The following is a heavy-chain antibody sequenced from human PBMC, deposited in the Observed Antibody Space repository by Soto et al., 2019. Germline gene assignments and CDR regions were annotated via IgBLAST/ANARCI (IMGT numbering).Heavy chain of an antibody. CDR2: IDPSDSQT. J-gene: IGHJ4*02. Sequence: GESLKISCKGSGYSFAGYWITWVRQKPGKGLEWMGRIDPSDSQTYYSPSFRGHVTISVTKSITTVFLQWSSLRASDTAMYCCARRIYDSDTGPNFQYYFDSWGQGTPVTVSS. D-gene: IGHD3-22*01. CDR3: ARRIYDSDTGPNFQYYFDS. V-gene: IGHV5-10-1*01. CDR1: GYSFAGYW.